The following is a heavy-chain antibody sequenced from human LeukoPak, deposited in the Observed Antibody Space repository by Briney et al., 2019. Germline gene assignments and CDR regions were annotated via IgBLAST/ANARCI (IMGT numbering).Heavy chain of an antibody. V-gene: IGHV3-33*01. J-gene: IGHJ4*02. CDR2: IWYDGSNK. CDR3: AREGSSSGNHRGAYYFDY. CDR1: GFTFSSYG. D-gene: IGHD3-10*01. Sequence: GGSLRLSCAASGFTFSSYGMHWVRQAPGKGLEWVAVIWYDGSNKYYADSVKGRFTISRDNSKNTLYLQMNSLRAEDTAVYYCAREGSSSGNHRGAYYFDYWGQGTLVTVSS.